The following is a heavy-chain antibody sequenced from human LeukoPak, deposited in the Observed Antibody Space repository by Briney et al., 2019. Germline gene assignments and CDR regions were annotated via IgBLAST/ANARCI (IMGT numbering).Heavy chain of an antibody. J-gene: IGHJ4*02. D-gene: IGHD2-2*01. CDR2: IYSGGST. Sequence: PGGSLRPSCAASGFTFDDYGMSWVRQAPGKGLEWVSVIYSGGSTYYADSVKGRFTISRDNSKNTLYLQMNSLRAEDTAVYYCARVRYCSSTSCAEFDYWGQGTLVTVSS. V-gene: IGHV3-66*01. CDR3: ARVRYCSSTSCAEFDY. CDR1: GFTFDDYG.